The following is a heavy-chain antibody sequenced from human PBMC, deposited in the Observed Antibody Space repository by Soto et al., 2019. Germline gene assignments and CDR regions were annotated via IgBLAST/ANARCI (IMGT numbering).Heavy chain of an antibody. CDR3: AKEDYCTGGRCPLAK. D-gene: IGHD2-8*02. Sequence: GGSLRLSCVASGFTFDDYGMHWVRQVPGKGLGWVSFMSWSRVNIGYADSVKGRFIISRDNAKNSLYLQMNSLRPEDTAFYFCAKEDYCTGGRCPLAKWGHGTLVTVSS. J-gene: IGHJ1*01. V-gene: IGHV3-9*01. CDR2: MSWSRVNI. CDR1: GFTFDDYG.